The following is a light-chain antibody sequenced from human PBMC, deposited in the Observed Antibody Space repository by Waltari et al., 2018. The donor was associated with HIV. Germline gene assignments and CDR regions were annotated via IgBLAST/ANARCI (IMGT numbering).Light chain of an antibody. CDR1: QSVSSN. CDR3: QQYNNWPQT. J-gene: IGKJ1*01. Sequence: GERATLSCRASQSVSSNLAWYQQKPGQAPRLLIYGASTRATAIPARVSGSGSGTDFTLTISSLQSEDIAIYYCQQYNNWPQTFGQGTKVEIK. V-gene: IGKV3-15*01. CDR2: GAS.